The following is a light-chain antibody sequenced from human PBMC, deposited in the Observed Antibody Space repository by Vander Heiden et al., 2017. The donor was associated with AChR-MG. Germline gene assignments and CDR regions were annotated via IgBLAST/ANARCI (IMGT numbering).Light chain of an antibody. Sequence: DIVMTQSPLSLPVTTGEPASISCRSSQSLLHSDGYNYLDWYVQKPGQSPQLLIYLASKRASGVPDRFSGSGSGTDFTLKISRVEAEDVGVYYCMQALQAPAFGQGTKVEI. CDR3: MQALQAPA. CDR1: QSLLHSDGYNY. CDR2: LAS. J-gene: IGKJ1*01. V-gene: IGKV2-28*01.